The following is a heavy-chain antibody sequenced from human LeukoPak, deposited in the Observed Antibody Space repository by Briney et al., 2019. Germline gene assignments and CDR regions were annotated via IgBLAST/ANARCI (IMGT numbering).Heavy chain of an antibody. V-gene: IGHV3-23*01. D-gene: IGHD3-10*01. Sequence: GGSLRLSCAASGFTFSSYGMSWVRQAPGKGLEWVSAISGSGGSTYYADSVKGRFSISRDNSKNTLILQMDSLRADDTAIYYCAKILASGSGSYWGQGTLVLVSS. CDR1: GFTFSSYG. J-gene: IGHJ4*02. CDR2: ISGSGGST. CDR3: AKILASGSGSY.